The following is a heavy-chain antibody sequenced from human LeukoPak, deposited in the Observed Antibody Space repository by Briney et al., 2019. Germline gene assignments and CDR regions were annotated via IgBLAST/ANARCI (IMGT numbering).Heavy chain of an antibody. D-gene: IGHD1-26*01. CDR1: GYTFTNYD. Sequence: GASVKVSCKASGYTFTNYDITWVRQAPGQGLEWMGWFIPNSGATNYAQNFQGRVTMTRDTSISTAYMELNRLTSDDTAVYYCARQLGATSRDYWGQGTLVTVSS. CDR3: ARQLGATSRDY. V-gene: IGHV1-2*02. J-gene: IGHJ4*02. CDR2: FIPNSGAT.